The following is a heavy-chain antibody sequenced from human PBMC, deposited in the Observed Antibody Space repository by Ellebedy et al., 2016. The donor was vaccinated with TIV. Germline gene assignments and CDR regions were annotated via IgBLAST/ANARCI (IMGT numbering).Heavy chain of an antibody. Sequence: GESLKISCAASGFTFSDYYMSWIRQAPGKGLEWISYITTSGGTIYYADSVKGRFTISRDNAKNSLYLQMNSLRAEDSAVYYCARDSGLVVVTWFDYWGQGTLVTVSS. D-gene: IGHD3-22*01. CDR2: ITTSGGTI. J-gene: IGHJ4*02. CDR1: GFTFSDYY. CDR3: ARDSGLVVVTWFDY. V-gene: IGHV3-11*04.